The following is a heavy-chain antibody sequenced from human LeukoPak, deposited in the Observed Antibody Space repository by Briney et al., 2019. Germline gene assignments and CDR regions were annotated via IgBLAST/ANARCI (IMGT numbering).Heavy chain of an antibody. D-gene: IGHD3-3*01. J-gene: IGHJ4*02. CDR3: ARGDFVYYFDY. Sequence: SETLSLTCTVSGGSISSYYWSWIRQPPGQGLEWIGYIYYSGSTNYNPSLKSRVTISVDTSKNQFSLKLSSVTAADTAVYYCARGDFVYYFDYWGQGTLVTVSS. V-gene: IGHV4-59*01. CDR2: IYYSGST. CDR1: GGSISSYY.